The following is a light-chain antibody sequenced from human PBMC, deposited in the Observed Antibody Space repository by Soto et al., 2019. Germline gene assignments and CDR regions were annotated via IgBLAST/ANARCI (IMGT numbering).Light chain of an antibody. Sequence: QSVLTQPASVSGSPGQSITISCTGTSSDVGSYNLVSWYQQHPGKATKLMIYEGSKRPSGVSNRFSGSKSGNTASLTISGLQAEDEADYYCCSYAGSSTPYVFGTGTKSPS. J-gene: IGLJ1*01. V-gene: IGLV2-23*01. CDR2: EGS. CDR1: SSDVGSYNL. CDR3: CSYAGSSTPYV.